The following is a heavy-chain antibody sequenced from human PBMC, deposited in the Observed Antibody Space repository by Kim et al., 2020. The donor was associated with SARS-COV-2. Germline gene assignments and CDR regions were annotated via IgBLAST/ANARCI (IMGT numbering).Heavy chain of an antibody. D-gene: IGHD1-26*01. CDR3: AKGVPRGSSHFDY. CDR2: ISWNSGSI. CDR1: GFTFGDYA. J-gene: IGHJ4*02. V-gene: IGHV3-9*01. Sequence: GGSLRLSCAASGFTFGDYAMHWVRQAPGKGLEWVSGISWNSGSIGYADSVKGRFTISRDNAKNSLYLQMNSLRAEDTALYYCAKGVPRGSSHFDYWGQGTLVTVSS.